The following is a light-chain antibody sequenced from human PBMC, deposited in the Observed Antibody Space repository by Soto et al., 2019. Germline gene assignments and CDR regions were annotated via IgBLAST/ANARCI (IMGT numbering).Light chain of an antibody. V-gene: IGKV1-9*01. CDR1: QGISSY. Sequence: DIQLTQSPSFLSASVGDRVTLTCRASQGISSYLAWYQQKPGKAPKLLIYAASTLQSGVPSRFSGSGSGTEFTLTISSLQPEDFATYYCQQLNRAFGPGTKVDI. J-gene: IGKJ3*01. CDR2: AAS. CDR3: QQLNRA.